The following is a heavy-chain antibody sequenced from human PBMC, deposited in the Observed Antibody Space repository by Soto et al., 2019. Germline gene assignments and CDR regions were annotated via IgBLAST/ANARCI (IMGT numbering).Heavy chain of an antibody. Sequence: PGESLKISCKGSGYSFSRFWIAWVRQMPGKGMEWMGSISPGDSHTRSSPSFQGQVTLSVDNSVRTAYLRWARLEARDTAMFYCARLPPFYHDTSGLNNWAQGTLVTSSS. V-gene: IGHV5-51*01. CDR2: ISPGDSHT. CDR1: GYSFSRFW. CDR3: ARLPPFYHDTSGLNN. D-gene: IGHD3-22*01. J-gene: IGHJ4*02.